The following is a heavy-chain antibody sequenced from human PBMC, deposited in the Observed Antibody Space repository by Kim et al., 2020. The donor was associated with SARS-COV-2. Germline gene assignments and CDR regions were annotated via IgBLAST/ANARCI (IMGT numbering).Heavy chain of an antibody. CDR3: ARARGGYNCGMDV. Sequence: YPGSVKGRVTISRENAKNSVSLQMDSRGAGDTAVYYCARARGGYNCGMDVWGQGTTVTVSS. J-gene: IGHJ6*02. V-gene: IGHV3-13*01. D-gene: IGHD3-10*01.